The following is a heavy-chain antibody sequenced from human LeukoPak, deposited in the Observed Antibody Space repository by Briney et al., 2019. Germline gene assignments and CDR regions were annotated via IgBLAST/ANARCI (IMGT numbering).Heavy chain of an antibody. CDR3: ARDLLVWYYFDY. D-gene: IGHD3-9*01. CDR2: ISSSSSYI. V-gene: IGHV3-21*01. Sequence: GGSLRLSCAASTFTVSTNYMTWVRQAPGKGLEWVSSISSSSSYIYYADSVKGRFTISRDNAKNSPYLQMNSLRAEDTAVYYCARDLLVWYYFDYWGQGTLVTVSS. CDR1: TFTVSTNY. J-gene: IGHJ4*02.